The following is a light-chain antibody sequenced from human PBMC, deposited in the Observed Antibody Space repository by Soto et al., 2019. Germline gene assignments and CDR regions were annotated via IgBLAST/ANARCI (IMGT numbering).Light chain of an antibody. CDR2: DAS. Sequence: EIVLTQSPDTLSLSPGERATLSCRASKSVTNNYLAWYQQKPGQAPRLLIYDASNRATGIPDRFSGSGSGTEFTLTISRLEPEDSALYYCQQCAHSPLTFGEGTKVEIK. CDR3: QQCAHSPLT. J-gene: IGKJ1*01. V-gene: IGKV3-20*01. CDR1: KSVTNNY.